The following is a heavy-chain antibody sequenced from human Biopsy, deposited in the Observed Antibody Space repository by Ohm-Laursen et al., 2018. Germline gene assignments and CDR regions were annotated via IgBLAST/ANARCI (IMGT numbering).Heavy chain of an antibody. Sequence: SLRLSCTASGFSFDDFAMHWVRQSPGKGLEWVAGIDWNSRNINYGGSVKGRFSVSRDNAKNSLYLQMNSLRGEDTALYYCVKDTNWNYVWDRPGATKGMDVWGQGTTVTVSS. V-gene: IGHV3-9*01. J-gene: IGHJ6*02. CDR1: GFSFDDFA. CDR3: VKDTNWNYVWDRPGATKGMDV. CDR2: IDWNSRNI. D-gene: IGHD1-7*01.